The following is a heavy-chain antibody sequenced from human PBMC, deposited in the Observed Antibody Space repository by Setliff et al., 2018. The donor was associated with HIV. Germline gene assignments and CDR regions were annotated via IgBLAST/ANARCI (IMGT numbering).Heavy chain of an antibody. Sequence: SETLSLTCTVSGGSIRSSNYYWGWIRQPPGKGLEWIGSLYYSGSTYHNPSLRSRVTISADTSKNQFSLRLKSVTAAETAVYYCARGGDGYNPGGGTFDHWGQGTLVTVSS. CDR3: ARGGDGYNPGGGTFDH. V-gene: IGHV4-39*07. CDR2: LYYSGST. D-gene: IGHD1-1*01. J-gene: IGHJ4*02. CDR1: GGSIRSSNYY.